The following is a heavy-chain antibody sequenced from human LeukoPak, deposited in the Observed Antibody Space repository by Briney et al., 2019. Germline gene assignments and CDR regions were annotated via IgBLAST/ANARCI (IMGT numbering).Heavy chain of an antibody. V-gene: IGHV1-2*02. CDR3: ARDTITVTTPYFDY. CDR1: GYTFTAYH. Sequence: ASVKVSCKASGYTFTAYHIRWVRQAPGQGLEWMGWINSDSGGSNYAQKFQGRVTMTRDTSTSTAYMELSSLRSDDTAFYYRARDTITVTTPYFDYWGQGTLVTVPS. D-gene: IGHD4-17*01. CDR2: INSDSGGS. J-gene: IGHJ4*02.